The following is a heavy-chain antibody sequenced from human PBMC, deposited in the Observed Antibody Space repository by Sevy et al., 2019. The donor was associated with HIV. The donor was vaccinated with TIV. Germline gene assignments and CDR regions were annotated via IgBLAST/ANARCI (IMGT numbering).Heavy chain of an antibody. CDR2: INTDGSST. CDR1: GFSFSSYW. V-gene: IGHV3-74*01. D-gene: IGHD1-26*01. J-gene: IGHJ2*01. Sequence: GGSLRLSCAASGFSFSSYWMHWVRQAPGKGLVWVSHINTDGSSTSYADSVKGRFTISRDNAKNTLYLQMNSLRAEDTAVYYCAKKGGYGLVSYYWYFDLWGRGTLVTASS. CDR3: AKKGGYGLVSYYWYFDL.